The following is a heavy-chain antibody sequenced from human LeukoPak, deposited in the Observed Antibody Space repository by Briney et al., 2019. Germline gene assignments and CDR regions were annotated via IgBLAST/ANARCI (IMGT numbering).Heavy chain of an antibody. J-gene: IGHJ5*02. CDR3: ARQRASIAAAGTWFDP. CDR2: IYYSGST. CDR1: GGSISSYY. Sequence: PSETLSLTCTVSGGSISSYYWSWIRQPPGKGLEWIGHIYYSGSTNYNPSLKSRVTISVDTSKNQFSLKLSSVTAADTAVYYCARQRASIAAAGTWFDPWGQGTLVTVSS. V-gene: IGHV4-59*01. D-gene: IGHD6-13*01.